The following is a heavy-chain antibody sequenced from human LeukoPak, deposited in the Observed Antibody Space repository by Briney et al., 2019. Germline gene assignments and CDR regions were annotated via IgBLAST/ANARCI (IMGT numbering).Heavy chain of an antibody. V-gene: IGHV4-34*01. CDR3: ARVPSPDDGDDY. Sequence: SETLSLTCAVYGGSLSGYYWSWIRQPPGKGLEWIGEINHSGSTNYNPSLESRVTISVDTSKNQFSLKLSSVTAADTAVYYCARVPSPDDGDDYWGQGTLVTVSS. D-gene: IGHD7-27*01. CDR2: INHSGST. CDR1: GGSLSGYY. J-gene: IGHJ4*02.